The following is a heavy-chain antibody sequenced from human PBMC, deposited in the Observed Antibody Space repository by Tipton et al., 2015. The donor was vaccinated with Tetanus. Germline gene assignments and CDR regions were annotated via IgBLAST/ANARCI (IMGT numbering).Heavy chain of an antibody. D-gene: IGHD2-2*01. CDR2: ISSSGRT. Sequence: TLSLTCSVSGASMNTYYWSWIRQSPGKGLEWIAYISSSGRTNYNPSLMSRVTISVDTSKNQFSLKLSSVTAADTAVYYCARQCVVPAAENDYGDNAFDSWGQGTLVTVSS. CDR3: ARQCVVPAAENDYGDNAFDS. CDR1: GASMNTYY. J-gene: IGHJ4*02. V-gene: IGHV4-59*08.